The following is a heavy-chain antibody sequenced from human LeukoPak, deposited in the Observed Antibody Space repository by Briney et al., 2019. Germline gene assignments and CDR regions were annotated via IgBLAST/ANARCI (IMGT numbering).Heavy chain of an antibody. J-gene: IGHJ3*02. CDR1: GYTFTSYY. D-gene: IGHD3-22*01. V-gene: IGHV1-46*01. CDR2: INHSGGST. Sequence: ASVKVSCKASGYTFTSYYMHWVRQAPGQGLEWMGIINHSGGSTSYAQKFKGRVTMTRDTSTSTVYMELSSLRSEDTAVYYCAREFYYDSSGFLQGAFDIWGQGTMVTVSS. CDR3: AREFYYDSSGFLQGAFDI.